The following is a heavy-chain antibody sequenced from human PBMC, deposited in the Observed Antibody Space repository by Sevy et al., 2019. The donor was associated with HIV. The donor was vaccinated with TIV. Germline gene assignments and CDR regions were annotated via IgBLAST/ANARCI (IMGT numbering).Heavy chain of an antibody. J-gene: IGHJ5*02. CDR1: GFTLSSYA. CDR3: AKALVETEDKNEFDP. V-gene: IGHV3-23*01. Sequence: GGSLRLSCAASGFTLSSYAMCWVRQAPGKGLEWVSSISISGADKYYADSVKGRFTISRDNSQNRLYLQMNSLRAEDTALYYCAKALVETEDKNEFDPWGQGTLVTVSS. D-gene: IGHD2-8*02. CDR2: ISISGADK.